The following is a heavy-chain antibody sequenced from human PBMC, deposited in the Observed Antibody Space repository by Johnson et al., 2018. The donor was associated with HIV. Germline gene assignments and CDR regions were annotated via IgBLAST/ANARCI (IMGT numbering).Heavy chain of an antibody. CDR3: ARKGPTSGRADAFDL. V-gene: IGHV3-66*03. J-gene: IGHJ3*01. CDR1: GFTVSINY. CDR2: IYSGGST. Sequence: VQLVESGGGLIQPGGSLRLSCAASGFTVSINYMSWVRQAPGKGLEWVSVIYSGGSTYYTDSVKGRFTISRDNSKNTLYLQMNSLRAEDTAVYYCARKGPTSGRADAFDLWGQGTMVTVSS.